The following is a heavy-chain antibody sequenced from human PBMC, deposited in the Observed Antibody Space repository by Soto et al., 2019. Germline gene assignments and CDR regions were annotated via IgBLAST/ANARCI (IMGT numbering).Heavy chain of an antibody. Sequence: QVQLQQSGPGLVKPSQTLSLTCAISGDSVSSNSAAWNWIRQSPSRGLEWLGRTYYRSKWYNEYAVSVKSRRTLNPDTSKNQSSLQRNSVPPEDTAVYYCAREGLYSSSWYSGMDGWGQGTTVTVSS. CDR2: TYYRSKWYN. CDR1: GDSVSSNSAA. D-gene: IGHD6-13*01. J-gene: IGHJ6*02. CDR3: AREGLYSSSWYSGMDG. V-gene: IGHV6-1*01.